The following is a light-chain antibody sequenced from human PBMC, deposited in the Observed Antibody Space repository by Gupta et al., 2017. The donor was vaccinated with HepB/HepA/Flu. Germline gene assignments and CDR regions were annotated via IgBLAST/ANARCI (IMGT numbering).Light chain of an antibody. CDR3: SSYAGSNNLV. CDR1: SSDVGGYNY. Sequence: QSALTQPPSASGSPGQPVPTSCTGTSSDVGGYNYVPWYQQHPDKAPKLMIYEVSKRPSGVPDRFAGSKAGNTASLTVSGLQDEDDADYYCSSYAGSNNLVFGGGTKLTVL. CDR2: EVS. J-gene: IGLJ2*01. V-gene: IGLV2-8*01.